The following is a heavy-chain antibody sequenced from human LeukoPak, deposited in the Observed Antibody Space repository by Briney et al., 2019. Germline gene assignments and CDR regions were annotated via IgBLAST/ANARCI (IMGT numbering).Heavy chain of an antibody. CDR2: ISGSGGST. J-gene: IGHJ4*02. Sequence: PGGSLRLSCVASGFTFSSYAMSWVRQAPGKGLEWVSAISGSGGSTYYADSVKGRFTISRDNSKNTLYLQMNSLRAEDTAVYYCAKDLGKARYYFDYWGQGTLVTVSS. V-gene: IGHV3-23*01. CDR1: GFTFSSYA. CDR3: AKDLGKARYYFDY.